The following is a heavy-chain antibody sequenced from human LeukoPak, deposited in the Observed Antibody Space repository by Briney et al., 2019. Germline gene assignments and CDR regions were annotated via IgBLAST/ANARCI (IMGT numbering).Heavy chain of an antibody. CDR1: GYTFTGYY. J-gene: IGHJ4*02. Sequence: ASVKVSCKASGYTFTGYYIHWVRQAPGQGLEWMGWINPNSGGTNYAQKFQGRVTMTRDTSISTAYMELSRLRSDDTAVYYCARLYYDFWSGYHHFDYWGQGTLVTVSS. D-gene: IGHD3-3*01. CDR2: INPNSGGT. CDR3: ARLYYDFWSGYHHFDY. V-gene: IGHV1-2*02.